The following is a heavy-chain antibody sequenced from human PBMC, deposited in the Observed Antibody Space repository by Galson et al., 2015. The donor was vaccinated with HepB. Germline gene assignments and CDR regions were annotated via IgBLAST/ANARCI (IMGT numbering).Heavy chain of an antibody. CDR2: INPSDGWT. CDR3: ARGGDGSIDF. Sequence: SVKVSCKASGYTFTNHYMHWVRQAPGQGLEWMGIINPSDGWTSYAQRIQGRVTMTRDTSTTTFYMDLSSLTYEGTAVYYCARGGDGSIDFWGRGTLVAVSS. D-gene: IGHD3-10*01. V-gene: IGHV1-46*01. J-gene: IGHJ4*02. CDR1: GYTFTNHY.